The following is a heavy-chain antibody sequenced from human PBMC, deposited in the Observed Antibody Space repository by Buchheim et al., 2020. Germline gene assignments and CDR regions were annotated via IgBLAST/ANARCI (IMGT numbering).Heavy chain of an antibody. CDR1: GFTFSSYW. J-gene: IGHJ6*02. CDR3: ARGPYYHYYGMDV. CDR2: IKEEGSEK. V-gene: IGHV3-7*01. Sequence: EVQLVESGGGLVQPGGSLRLSCAASGFTFSSYWMSWVRQAPGKGLEWVANIKEEGSEKNYVDSVKGRFTISRDTAKNSLYLQMNSLRAEDTAVYYCARGPYYHYYGMDVWGQGTT.